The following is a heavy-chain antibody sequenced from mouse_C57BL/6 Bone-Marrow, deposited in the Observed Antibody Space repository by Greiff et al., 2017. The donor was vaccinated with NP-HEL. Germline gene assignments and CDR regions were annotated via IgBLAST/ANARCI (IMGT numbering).Heavy chain of an antibody. J-gene: IGHJ2*01. V-gene: IGHV5-6*01. Sequence: EVKLVESGGDLVKPGGSLKLSCAASGFTFSSYGMSWVRQTPDKRLEWVATISSGGSYTYYPDSVKGRFTISRDNAKNTLYLQMSSLKSEDTAMYYCARVTAQATDYWGQGTTLTVSS. D-gene: IGHD3-2*02. CDR2: ISSGGSYT. CDR3: ARVTAQATDY. CDR1: GFTFSSYG.